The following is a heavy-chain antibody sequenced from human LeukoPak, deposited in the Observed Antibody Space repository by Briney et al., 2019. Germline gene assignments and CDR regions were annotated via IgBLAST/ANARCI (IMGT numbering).Heavy chain of an antibody. J-gene: IGHJ4*02. CDR2: ISPGGDAT. Sequence: GGSLRLSCAASGFIFRDYHMNWIRQAPGKGLEWVSYISPGGDATYFADSVRGRFTISKDNAKNSLYLQMNSLTAEDAAVYYCAGGLDIAVAGPGGYFDYWGQGTLVTVSS. CDR1: GFIFRDYH. V-gene: IGHV3-11*01. D-gene: IGHD6-19*01. CDR3: AGGLDIAVAGPGGYFDY.